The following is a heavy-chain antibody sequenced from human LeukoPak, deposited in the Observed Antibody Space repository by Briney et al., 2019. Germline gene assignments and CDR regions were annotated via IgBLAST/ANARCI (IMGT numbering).Heavy chain of an antibody. D-gene: IGHD5-18*01. CDR3: ARDRQLWLRAPDY. Sequence: ASVRVSCKASGYTFTSYYMHWVRQAPGQGLEWMGIINPSGGSTSYAQKFQGRVTMTRDMSTSTVYMELSSLRSEDTAVYYCARDRQLWLRAPDYWGQGTLVTVSS. CDR1: GYTFTSYY. CDR2: INPSGGST. J-gene: IGHJ4*02. V-gene: IGHV1-46*01.